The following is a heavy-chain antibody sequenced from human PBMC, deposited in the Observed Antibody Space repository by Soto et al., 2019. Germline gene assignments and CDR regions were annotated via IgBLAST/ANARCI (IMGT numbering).Heavy chain of an antibody. J-gene: IGHJ4*02. V-gene: IGHV3-30*18. Sequence: QVQLVESGGGVVQPWRSLRLSCAASGFTFRSYGMHWGRQAPGKWLEWVAIISDDGINKYYADSVKGRFTISRDNSKNALYLQMNCLRAEDTAVSYCAKSSDGGNSLHTDYWGQGTLVTVSS. CDR1: GFTFRSYG. CDR3: AKSSDGGNSLHTDY. D-gene: IGHD2-21*02. CDR2: ISDDGINK.